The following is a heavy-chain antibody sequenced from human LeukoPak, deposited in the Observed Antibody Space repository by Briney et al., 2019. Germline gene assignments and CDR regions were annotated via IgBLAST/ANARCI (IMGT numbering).Heavy chain of an antibody. CDR2: IRQDGSEK. D-gene: IGHD3-22*01. CDR1: RFTFSSYS. J-gene: IGHJ4*02. CDR3: ARDETYYYDSSGYLDS. V-gene: IGHV3-7*01. Sequence: GGSLRLSCSASRFTFSSYSMIWVRQAPGKGLEWVAHIRQDGSEKYYVDSVKGRFTISRDNAKNSLYLQMNSLRAEDTAVYYCARDETYYYDSSGYLDSWGQGTLVTVSS.